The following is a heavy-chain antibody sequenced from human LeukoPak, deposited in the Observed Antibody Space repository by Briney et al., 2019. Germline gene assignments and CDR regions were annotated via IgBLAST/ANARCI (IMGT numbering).Heavy chain of an antibody. Sequence: PGRSLRLSCAASGFTFSSYAMHWVRQAPGKGLEWVAVISYDGSNKYYADSVKGRFTISRDNSKNTLYLQMNSLRAEDTAVYYCARVISYSSSLDYWGQGTLVTVSS. V-gene: IGHV3-30-3*01. CDR2: ISYDGSNK. CDR3: ARVISYSSSLDY. J-gene: IGHJ4*02. D-gene: IGHD6-6*01. CDR1: GFTFSSYA.